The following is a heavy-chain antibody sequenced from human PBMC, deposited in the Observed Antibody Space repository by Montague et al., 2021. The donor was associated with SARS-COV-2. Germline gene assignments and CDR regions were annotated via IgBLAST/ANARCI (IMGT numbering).Heavy chain of an antibody. D-gene: IGHD3-10*01. Sequence: SLRLSGAASGFTFSHYWMNWARQAPGKGLEWVASLKPDGSGQNYLDSVKGRFTTSRDNAKKSLYLQMNSLRVDDTAVYYCARSLFSSGSFWGQGTLVTVSS. J-gene: IGHJ4*02. CDR1: GFTFSHYW. CDR3: ARSLFSSGSF. V-gene: IGHV3-7*01. CDR2: LKPDGSGQ.